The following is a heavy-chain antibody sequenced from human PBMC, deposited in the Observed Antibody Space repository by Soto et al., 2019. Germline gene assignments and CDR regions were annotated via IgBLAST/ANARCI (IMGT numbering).Heavy chain of an antibody. J-gene: IGHJ5*02. Sequence: SETLSLTCAVSGGSISSGGYSWSWIRQPPGKGLEWIGYIYHSGSTYYNPSLKSRVTISVDRSKSQFSLKLSSVTAADTAVYYCARGVVPAAIVFDPWAQGTLVTVSS. CDR3: ARGVVPAAIVFDP. V-gene: IGHV4-30-2*01. D-gene: IGHD2-2*01. CDR2: IYHSGST. CDR1: GGSISSGGYS.